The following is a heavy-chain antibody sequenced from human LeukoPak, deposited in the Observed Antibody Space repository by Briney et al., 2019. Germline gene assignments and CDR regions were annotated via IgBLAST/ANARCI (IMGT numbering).Heavy chain of an antibody. V-gene: IGHV3-23*01. Sequence: GGSLRLSCAASGFTFSNFAMSWVRQAPGKGLGWVSAIRDSGDTTYADSVKGRFTISRDNSKNTLYLQMNSLRAEDTAVYYCAKDLDSSSSGVRFDYWGQGTLVTVSS. J-gene: IGHJ4*02. CDR1: GFTFSNFA. CDR3: AKDLDSSSSGVRFDY. CDR2: IRDSGDTT. D-gene: IGHD6-6*01.